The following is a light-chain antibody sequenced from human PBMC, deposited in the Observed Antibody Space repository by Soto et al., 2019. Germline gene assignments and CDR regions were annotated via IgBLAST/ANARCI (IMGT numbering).Light chain of an antibody. Sequence: IVLTQSAATLSLSPGERATLSCRASQSVSSYLAWYQQKPGQAPRLLIYDASNRATGIPARFSGSGSGTEFTLTISSLQSEDSAVYYCQQYNEWPPITFGQGTRLEI. V-gene: IGKV3-11*01. J-gene: IGKJ5*01. CDR1: QSVSSY. CDR3: QQYNEWPPIT. CDR2: DAS.